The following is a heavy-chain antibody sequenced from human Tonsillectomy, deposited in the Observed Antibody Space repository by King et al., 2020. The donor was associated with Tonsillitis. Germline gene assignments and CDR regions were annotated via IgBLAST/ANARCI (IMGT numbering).Heavy chain of an antibody. CDR1: GGTFSSFA. V-gene: IGHV1-69*01. Sequence: VQLVESGAEVKKPGSSVKVSCKAAGGTFSSFAITWVRQAPGQGLEWMGGIIPIFGTANSAQKFQGRVTITADESTSTAYMELSSLRSEDTAVYFCARESVDTLMGHYYYYGLDGWGQGTTVTVSS. CDR3: ARESVDTLMGHYYYYGLDG. D-gene: IGHD5-18*01. CDR2: IIPIFGTA. J-gene: IGHJ6*02.